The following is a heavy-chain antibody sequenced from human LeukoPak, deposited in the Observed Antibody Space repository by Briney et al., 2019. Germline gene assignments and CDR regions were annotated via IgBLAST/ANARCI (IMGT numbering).Heavy chain of an antibody. CDR3: ARDSAADDNDFDV. CDR2: IWSHGNRK. D-gene: IGHD6-25*01. V-gene: IGHV3-33*01. CDR1: GFSFSSYG. J-gene: IGHJ3*01. Sequence: GGSLRLSCIPSGFSFSSYGMHWVRQAPGKGLEWVAVIWSHGNRKHHSDSVEGRFAISRDNSKNILYLQMNNLRAEDTALYYCARDSAADDNDFDVWGQGTMVTVSS.